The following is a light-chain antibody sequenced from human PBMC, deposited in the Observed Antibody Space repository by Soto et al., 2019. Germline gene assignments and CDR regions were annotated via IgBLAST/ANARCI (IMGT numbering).Light chain of an antibody. Sequence: DVVMTQSPLSLPVTLGQPASISCRSSQSLVSSDGNTYLNWFQHRPGQSPRRLIYKVSIRTSGVPDRFSGSGSGTDFTLKISRVEAEDVGVYYCMQGTQRRPTFGQGTKVDIK. CDR2: KVS. CDR3: MQGTQRRPT. V-gene: IGKV2-30*01. CDR1: QSLVSSDGNTY. J-gene: IGKJ1*01.